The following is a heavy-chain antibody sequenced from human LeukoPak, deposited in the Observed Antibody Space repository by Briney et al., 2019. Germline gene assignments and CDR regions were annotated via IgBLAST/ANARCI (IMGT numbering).Heavy chain of an antibody. CDR1: GGSMSSYY. J-gene: IGHJ4*02. D-gene: IGHD1-26*01. CDR3: ARFGSSSRTAPFDC. CDR2: IYYSGST. Sequence: PSETLSLTCTVSGGSMSSYYWSWIRQPPGKGLEWIGYIYYSGSTAYNPSLQSRVTISLDTSKSQFSLKVNSVTAADTAFYYCARFGSSSRTAPFDCWGQGTLVTVSS. V-gene: IGHV4-59*01.